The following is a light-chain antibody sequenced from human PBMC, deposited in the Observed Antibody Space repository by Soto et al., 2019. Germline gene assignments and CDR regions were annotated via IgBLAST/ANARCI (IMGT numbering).Light chain of an antibody. J-gene: IGLJ1*01. CDR3: QCYDRSQRVYV. Sequence: QSVLTQPPSVSGAPGQRVTISCTGSSSNIGAGYDVHWYQQLPGTAPKLLIYGNSNRPSGVPDRFSGSKSGTSASLAITGLKAEDEADCYSQCYDRSQRVYVFGTG. CDR1: SSNIGAGYD. CDR2: GNS. V-gene: IGLV1-40*01.